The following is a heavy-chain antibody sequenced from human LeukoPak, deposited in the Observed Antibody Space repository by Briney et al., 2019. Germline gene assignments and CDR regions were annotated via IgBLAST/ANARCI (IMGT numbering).Heavy chain of an antibody. D-gene: IGHD2-2*01. V-gene: IGHV4-34*01. Sequence: SETLSLTCAVYGGSFSGYYWSWIRQPPGKGLEWIGEINHSGSTNYNPSLKSRVAISVDTSKNQFSLKLSSVTAADTAVYYCARTSQSCSSTSCYSVIKFYYYYMDVWGKGTTVTVSS. CDR1: GGSFSGYY. CDR3: ARTSQSCSSTSCYSVIKFYYYYMDV. J-gene: IGHJ6*03. CDR2: INHSGST.